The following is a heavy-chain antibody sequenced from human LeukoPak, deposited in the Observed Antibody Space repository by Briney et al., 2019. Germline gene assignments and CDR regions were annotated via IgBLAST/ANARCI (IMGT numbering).Heavy chain of an antibody. Sequence: SGTLSLTCAVSGDSISSTNWWNWVRQPPGKGLEWIGEIDHRGNTNYNPSLKSRVTISVDRSKNQFSLKLSSVTAADTAVYYCARAMSRIRKVFDYWGQGTLVTVSS. CDR3: ARAMSRIRKVFDY. V-gene: IGHV4-4*02. D-gene: IGHD2/OR15-2a*01. CDR1: GDSISSTNW. CDR2: IDHRGNT. J-gene: IGHJ4*02.